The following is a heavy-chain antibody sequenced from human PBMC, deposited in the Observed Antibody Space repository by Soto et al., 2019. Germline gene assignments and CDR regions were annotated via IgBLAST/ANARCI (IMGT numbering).Heavy chain of an antibody. D-gene: IGHD4-17*01. CDR1: GFTFSSYG. Sequence: QVQLVESGGGVVQPGRSLRLSCAASGFTFSSYGMHWVRQAPGKGLEWVAAISYDGSNKYYADSVKGRLTISRDSCTNTVDVQMYSLRAEATAVYYCAKDLDGEGWLTMGFDYWGQGTLVTVSS. V-gene: IGHV3-30*18. CDR2: ISYDGSNK. J-gene: IGHJ4*02. CDR3: AKDLDGEGWLTMGFDY.